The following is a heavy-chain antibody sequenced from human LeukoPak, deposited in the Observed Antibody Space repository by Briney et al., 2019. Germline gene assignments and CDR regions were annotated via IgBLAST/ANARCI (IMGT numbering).Heavy chain of an antibody. J-gene: IGHJ6*03. CDR3: ASSHYYYYYYMDV. CDR1: GYNLMDHA. Sequence: ASVKVSCKASGYNLMDHALHWVRQAPGQGLEWMGWINPNSGGTNYAQKFQGRVTMTRDTSISTAYMELSRLRSDDTAVYYCASSHYYYYYYMDVWGKGTTVTVSS. CDR2: INPNSGGT. D-gene: IGHD3-10*01. V-gene: IGHV1-2*02.